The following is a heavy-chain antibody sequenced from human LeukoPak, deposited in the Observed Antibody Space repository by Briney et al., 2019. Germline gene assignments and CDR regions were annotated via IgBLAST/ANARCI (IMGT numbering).Heavy chain of an antibody. V-gene: IGHV3-9*01. Sequence: GGSLRLSCAASGFTFDDYAMHWVRQAPGKGLEWVSGISWNSGSIGYADSVKGRFTISRDNAKNSLYLQMNSLRAEDTALYYCAKTAHYYDSSGYYYGYFQHWGQGTLVTVSS. CDR2: ISWNSGSI. CDR3: AKTAHYYDSSGYYYGYFQH. J-gene: IGHJ1*01. D-gene: IGHD3-22*01. CDR1: GFTFDDYA.